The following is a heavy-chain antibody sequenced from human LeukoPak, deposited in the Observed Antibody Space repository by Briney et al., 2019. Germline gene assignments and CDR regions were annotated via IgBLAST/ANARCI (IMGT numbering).Heavy chain of an antibody. CDR3: ANYCSGGSCYEFYYDY. Sequence: PGGSLRLSCAASGFTFSSYAMSWVRQAPGKGLEWVSAISGSGGSTYYADSVKGRFTISRDNSKNTLYLQMNSLRAEDTAVYYCANYCSGGSCYEFYYDYWGQGTLVTVSS. CDR1: GFTFSSYA. V-gene: IGHV3-23*01. CDR2: ISGSGGST. J-gene: IGHJ4*02. D-gene: IGHD2-15*01.